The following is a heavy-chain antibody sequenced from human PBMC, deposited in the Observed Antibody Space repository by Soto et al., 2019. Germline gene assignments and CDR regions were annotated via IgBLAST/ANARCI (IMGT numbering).Heavy chain of an antibody. D-gene: IGHD6-13*01. J-gene: IGHJ5*02. V-gene: IGHV4-39*01. CDR3: ARSDWGTSSWYSYSGSWFDP. Sequence: SETLSLTCTVSGGSISSSSYYWGWIRQPPGKGLEWIGSIYYSGSTYYNPSLKSRVTISVDTSKNQFSLKLSSVTAADTAVYYCARSDWGTSSWYSYSGSWFDPWGQGTLVTVSS. CDR1: GGSISSSSYY. CDR2: IYYSGST.